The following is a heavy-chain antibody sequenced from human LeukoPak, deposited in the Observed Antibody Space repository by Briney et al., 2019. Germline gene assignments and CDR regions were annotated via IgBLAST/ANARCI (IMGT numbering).Heavy chain of an antibody. CDR2: ISSSGSTI. Sequence: SGGSPRLSCAASGFTFSSYEMNWVRQAPGKGLEWVSYISSSGSTIYYADSVKGRFTISRDNAKNSLYLQMNSLRAEDTAVYYCAELGITMIGGVWGKGTTVTISS. V-gene: IGHV3-48*03. J-gene: IGHJ6*04. CDR1: GFTFSSYE. D-gene: IGHD3-10*02. CDR3: AELGITMIGGV.